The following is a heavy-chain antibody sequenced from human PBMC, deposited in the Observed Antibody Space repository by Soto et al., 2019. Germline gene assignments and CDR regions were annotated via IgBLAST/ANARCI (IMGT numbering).Heavy chain of an antibody. CDR2: ISYDGSKK. CDR1: GFAFSNYG. D-gene: IGHD1-20*01. J-gene: IGHJ4*02. V-gene: IGHV3-30*18. Sequence: QVQLVESGGGVVQPGRSLRLSCAASGFAFSNYGIHWVRQAPGKGLQWVAFISYDGSKKYYADSVKGRFTISRDNSKNTLYLQMNCLRADDTAVYYCAKGRYVSYFDHWGQGTLVTVSS. CDR3: AKGRYVSYFDH.